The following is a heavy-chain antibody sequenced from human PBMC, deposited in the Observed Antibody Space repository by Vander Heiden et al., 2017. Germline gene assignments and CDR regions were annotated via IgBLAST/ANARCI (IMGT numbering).Heavy chain of an antibody. D-gene: IGHD3-10*01. CDR2: IKSKTDGGTT. J-gene: IGHJ6*02. CDR1: GFTFSNAW. CDR3: TTARYGSGSYYYYYGMDV. V-gene: IGHV3-15*01. Sequence: EVQLVESGGGLVKPGGSLRLSCAASGFTFSNAWMSWVRQAPGKGLEWVGRIKSKTDGGTTDYAAPVKGRFTISRDDSKNTLYLQMNSLKTEDTAVYYCTTARYGSGSYYYYYGMDVWGQGTTVTVSS.